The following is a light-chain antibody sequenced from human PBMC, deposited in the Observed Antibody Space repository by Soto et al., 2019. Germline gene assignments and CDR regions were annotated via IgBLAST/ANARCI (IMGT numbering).Light chain of an antibody. CDR3: SSHASGSTLL. CDR2: DVS. V-gene: IGLV2-14*03. CDR1: SSDVGAFNQ. Sequence: QSVLTQPASVSGSPGQSITISCTGTSSDVGAFNQVSWYQQHPGKAPKLIIYDVSNRPSGVSNRISGSKSGNTASLTISGLQAEDEAEYHCSSHASGSTLLFGGGTQLTVL. J-gene: IGLJ3*02.